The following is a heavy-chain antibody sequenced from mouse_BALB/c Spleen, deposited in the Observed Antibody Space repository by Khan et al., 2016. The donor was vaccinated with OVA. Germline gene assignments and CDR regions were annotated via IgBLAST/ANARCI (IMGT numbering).Heavy chain of an antibody. D-gene: IGHD2-1*01. CDR3: ARGYFGNYEFVF. J-gene: IGHJ3*01. Sequence: QVQLQQSGAELVKPGASVKLSCKTSGYIFTSYWIQWVKQRPGQGLGWIGQIFPVTGTTYYNENFKGKATLTVDTSSSPAYMHLSSLTSEDSAVYFCARGYFGNYEFVFWGQGTLVTVSP. CDR2: IFPVTGTT. V-gene: IGHV1S132*01. CDR1: GYIFTSYW.